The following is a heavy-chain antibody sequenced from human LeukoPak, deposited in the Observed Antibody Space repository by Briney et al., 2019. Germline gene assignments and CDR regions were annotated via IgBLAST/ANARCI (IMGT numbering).Heavy chain of an antibody. CDR1: GFTFDDYG. D-gene: IGHD3-22*01. V-gene: IGHV3-20*04. Sequence: GGSLRLSCAASGFTFDDYGMSWVRPAPGKGLEWVSGINWNVGSTGYADSVKGRFTISRDNAKNSLYLQMNSLRAEDTAVYYCGRVEVIVVVIDYWGQGTLVTVSS. CDR3: GRVEVIVVVIDY. J-gene: IGHJ4*02. CDR2: INWNVGST.